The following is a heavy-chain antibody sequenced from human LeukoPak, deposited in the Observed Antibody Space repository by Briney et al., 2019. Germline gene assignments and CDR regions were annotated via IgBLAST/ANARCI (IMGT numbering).Heavy chain of an antibody. CDR1: GGSINTPNYY. Sequence: PSETLSLTWTVSGGSINTPNYYWGWIRQTPGKGLEWIGNIFYSGGTYYSPSLTSRVTISLDTSRNQFSLKLSSVTAADTAVYYCARGDDDAFDIWGQGTMVTVSS. J-gene: IGHJ3*02. CDR3: ARGDDDAFDI. V-gene: IGHV4-39*07. CDR2: IFYSGGT.